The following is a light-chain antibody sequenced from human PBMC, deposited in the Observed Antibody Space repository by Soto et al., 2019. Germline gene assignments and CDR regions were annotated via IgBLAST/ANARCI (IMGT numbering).Light chain of an antibody. J-gene: IGKJ2*01. CDR1: QSVSSY. V-gene: IGKV3-11*01. CDR3: QQRSN. Sequence: EIVLTQSPATLSLSPGERATLSCRASQSVSSYLAWYQQKPGQAPRLLIYDASNRANGIPARFSGSGSGTDFTLTISSLEPEDCAVYYCQQRSNFGQGTKLEIK. CDR2: DAS.